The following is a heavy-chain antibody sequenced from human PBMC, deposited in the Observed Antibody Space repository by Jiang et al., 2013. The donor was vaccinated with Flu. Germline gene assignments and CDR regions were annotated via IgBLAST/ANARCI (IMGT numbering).Heavy chain of an antibody. V-gene: IGHV4-59*08. CDR1: GGSIRNFY. CDR3: ARHLTVLSSFDY. J-gene: IGHJ4*02. CDR2: ISYSGST. Sequence: GPGLVKPSETLSLIYTVSGGSIRNFYWSWIRQPPGQGLEWIAYISYSGSTHYNPSLKSRVTASVDTSKNQFSLNLTSVTAADTAVYYCARHLTVLSSFDYWGQGTLVTVTS. D-gene: IGHD4-23*01.